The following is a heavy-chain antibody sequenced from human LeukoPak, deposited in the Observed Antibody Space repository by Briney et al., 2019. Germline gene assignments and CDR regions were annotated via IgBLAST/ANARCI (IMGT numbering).Heavy chain of an antibody. CDR2: IIPIFGTA. D-gene: IGHD5-18*01. V-gene: IGHV1-69*05. CDR3: ARDLTAMVTGAFDI. CDR1: GGTFSSYA. J-gene: IGHJ3*02. Sequence: SAKVSCKASGGTFSSYAISWVRQAPGQGLEWMGGIIPIFGTANYAQKFQGRVTITTDESTSTAYMELSSLRSEDTAVYYCARDLTAMVTGAFDIWGQGTMVTVSS.